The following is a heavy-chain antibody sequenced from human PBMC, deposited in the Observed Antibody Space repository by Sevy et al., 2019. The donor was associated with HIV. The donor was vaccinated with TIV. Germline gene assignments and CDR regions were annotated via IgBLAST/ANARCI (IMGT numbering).Heavy chain of an antibody. D-gene: IGHD6-6*01. CDR2: ISYDGSNK. J-gene: IGHJ5*02. V-gene: IGHV3-30*18. CDR3: AKGSSSKIYNWFDP. Sequence: GGSLRLSCAASGFTFSSYGMHWVRQAPGKGLEWVAVISYDGSNKYYADSVKGGFTISRDNSKNTLYLQMNSLRAEDTAVYYCAKGSSSKIYNWFDPWGQGTLVTVSS. CDR1: GFTFSSYG.